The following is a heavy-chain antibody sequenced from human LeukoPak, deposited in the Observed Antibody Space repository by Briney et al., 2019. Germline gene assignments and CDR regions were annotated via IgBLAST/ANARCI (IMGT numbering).Heavy chain of an antibody. V-gene: IGHV4-38-2*01. J-gene: IGHJ4*02. Sequence: PSETLSLTRAVSGYSISSGYYWGWIRQPPGKGLEWIGSIYHSGSTYYNPSLKSRVTISVDTSKNQFSLKLSSVTAADTAVYYCARLTYYDFWSGYPYFDYWGQGTLVTVSS. CDR1: GYSISSGYY. D-gene: IGHD3-3*01. CDR2: IYHSGST. CDR3: ARLTYYDFWSGYPYFDY.